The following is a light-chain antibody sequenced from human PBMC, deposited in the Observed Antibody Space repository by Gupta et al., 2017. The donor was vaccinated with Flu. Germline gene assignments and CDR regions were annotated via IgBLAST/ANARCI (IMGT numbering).Light chain of an antibody. CDR3: GTGDNSLNTRWV. V-gene: IGLV1-51*01. J-gene: IGLJ3*02. CDR2: GNN. CDR1: SSNIGNNY. Sequence: QSVLTQPPSVSAAPGQKVTISCSGTSSNIGNNYVSWYQHLPGTAPKLLIYGNNKRPSGIPDRFSGSKSGSSATLAITGLQSGDEADYYCGTGDNSLNTRWVFGGGTKVTVL.